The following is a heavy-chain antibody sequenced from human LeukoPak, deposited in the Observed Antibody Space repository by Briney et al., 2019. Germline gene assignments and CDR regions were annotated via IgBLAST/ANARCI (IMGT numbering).Heavy chain of an antibody. D-gene: IGHD6-6*01. CDR2: ISTSGGST. J-gene: IGHJ4*02. CDR1: GFTFSSHA. CDR3: ARYSSSSFDY. V-gene: IGHV3-23*01. Sequence: GGSLRLSCAASGFTFSSHAMSWVRQAPGKGLEWVSAISTSGGSTYCADSVKGRFTISRDNSKNTLYLQMNSLRAEDTAVYYCARYSSSSFDYWGQGILVADSS.